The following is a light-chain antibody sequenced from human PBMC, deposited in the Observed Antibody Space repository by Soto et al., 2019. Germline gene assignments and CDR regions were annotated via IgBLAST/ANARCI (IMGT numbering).Light chain of an antibody. CDR1: QSIRTY. V-gene: IGKV1-39*01. Sequence: DIQMTQSPSSLSASVGDRVTITCRASQSIRTYLNWYQQKPGKAPNLLIYTASTLQSGVPSRFSGSGSGTDFTLTISSLQPEDFAIYSCQQSYTAPYTFGQGTKLEIK. J-gene: IGKJ2*01. CDR3: QQSYTAPYT. CDR2: TAS.